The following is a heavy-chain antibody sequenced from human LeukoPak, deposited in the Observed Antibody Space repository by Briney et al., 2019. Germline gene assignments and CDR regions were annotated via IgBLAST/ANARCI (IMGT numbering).Heavy chain of an antibody. D-gene: IGHD3-22*01. J-gene: IGHJ1*01. CDR1: GFTFSNYW. CDR2: IKSDGRT. Sequence: LPGGSLRLSCAAAGFTFSNYWIHWVRQAPGKGLVWVSRIKSDGRTNYADSVKGRFTISRDNAKNTVSLQMNSLRAEDTGVYYCARAPSEIGGYYPEYFRHWGQGTLVTVSS. V-gene: IGHV3-74*01. CDR3: ARAPSEIGGYYPEYFRH.